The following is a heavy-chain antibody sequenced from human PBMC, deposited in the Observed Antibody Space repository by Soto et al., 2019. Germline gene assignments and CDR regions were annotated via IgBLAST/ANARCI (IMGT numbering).Heavy chain of an antibody. J-gene: IGHJ6*02. Sequence: GGSLRLSCAASGFTFGNYGMHWVRQAPGKGLEWVALISFDGSNNYYADSVKGRFTISRDNSKNTLYLQMNSLRAEDTAVYYCAKDLRNSFGLSPEYSTSLAYYYYGMDVWGQGTTVTVSS. CDR2: ISFDGSNN. CDR1: GFTFGNYG. CDR3: AKDLRNSFGLSPEYSTSLAYYYYGMDV. D-gene: IGHD5-18*01. V-gene: IGHV3-30*18.